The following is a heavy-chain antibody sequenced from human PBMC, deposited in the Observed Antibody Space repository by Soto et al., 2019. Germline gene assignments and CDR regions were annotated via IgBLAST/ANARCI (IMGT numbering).Heavy chain of an antibody. J-gene: IGHJ6*02. CDR2: ISRSGTTI. Sequence: QMQLVESGGGLVEPGGSLRLSCEASGFTFSHHYMSWIRQAPGKGLEWVSYISRSGTTIYYADSVRGRFTISRDNSKNSLYLQMDSLRAEDTAMYYCGRDPELWDENVATRPSTCYYGMDVWGQGTTVTVSS. CDR1: GFTFSHHY. CDR3: GRDPELWDENVATRPSTCYYGMDV. D-gene: IGHD5-18*01. V-gene: IGHV3-11*01.